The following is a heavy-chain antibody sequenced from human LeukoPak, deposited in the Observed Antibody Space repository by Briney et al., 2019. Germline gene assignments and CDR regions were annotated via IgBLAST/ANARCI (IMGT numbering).Heavy chain of an antibody. CDR1: GGSFSGYY. CDR2: INHSGST. D-gene: IGHD6-13*01. J-gene: IGHJ5*02. CDR3: ARGDYSSSWYSWFDP. V-gene: IGHV4-34*01. Sequence: SETLSLTCAVYGGSFSGYYWSWIRQPPGKGLGWIGEINHSGSTNYNPSLKSRVTIPVDTSKNQFSLKLSSVTAADTAVYYCARGDYSSSWYSWFDPWGQGTLVTVSS.